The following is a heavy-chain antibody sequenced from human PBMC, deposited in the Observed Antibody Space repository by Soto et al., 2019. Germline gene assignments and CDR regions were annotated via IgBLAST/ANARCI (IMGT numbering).Heavy chain of an antibody. CDR3: ASRNSYCSDNRFDP. Sequence: ASVKVSCKTSGYTFTHYGITWVRQAPGRGLEWMGWITPYNGNTFYAQKLHGRVTMTTDTSRSTAYMELERLTSDDTAVYSCASRNSYCSDNRFDPSGQGNLVSV. J-gene: IGHJ5*02. CDR1: GYTFTHYG. V-gene: IGHV1-18*01. CDR2: ITPYNGNT. D-gene: IGHD4-4*01.